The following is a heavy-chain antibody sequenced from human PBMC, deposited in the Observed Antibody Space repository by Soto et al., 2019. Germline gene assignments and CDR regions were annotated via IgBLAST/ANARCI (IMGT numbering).Heavy chain of an antibody. CDR1: GYTFTTSG. CDR3: ASVLVLANPAPDF. V-gene: IGHV1-18*04. Sequence: QVHLVQSGAEVRKPGASVKISCKTSGYTFTTSGIIWVRQAPGQHLEWLGWISARNGDTNYAQGFQVRVTLTTATPTTAAEIELKNLKAAATDVYFCASVLVLANPAPDFWGQGTLVTVAS. J-gene: IGHJ4*02. CDR2: ISARNGDT. D-gene: IGHD2-15*01.